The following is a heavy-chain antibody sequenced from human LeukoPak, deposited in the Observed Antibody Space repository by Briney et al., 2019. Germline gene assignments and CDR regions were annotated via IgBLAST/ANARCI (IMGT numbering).Heavy chain of an antibody. CDR1: GFTVSSSC. Sequence: PGGSLRLSCAASGFTVSSSCMSWVRQAPGKGLEWVSLIYSGGSTYYADSVKGRFTISRDNSKNTLYLQMNSLRAEDTAVYYCARRAGDYSHPYDYWGQGTLVTVSS. D-gene: IGHD3-22*01. CDR2: IYSGGST. J-gene: IGHJ4*02. CDR3: ARRAGDYSHPYDY. V-gene: IGHV3-53*01.